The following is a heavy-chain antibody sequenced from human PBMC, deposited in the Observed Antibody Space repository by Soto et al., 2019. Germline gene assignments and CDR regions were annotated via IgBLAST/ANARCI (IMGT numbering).Heavy chain of an antibody. J-gene: IGHJ5*02. V-gene: IGHV1-8*01. CDR3: ARGKHCSGGSCYSRLSGWFDP. CDR2: MNPNSGNT. Sequence: QVQLVQSGAEVKKPGASVKVSCKASGYTFTSYDINWVRQATGQGLEWMGWMNPNSGNTGYAQKFQGRVTMTRNNSISSAYMELSSLRSEDTAVYYCARGKHCSGGSCYSRLSGWFDPWGQGTLVTVSS. D-gene: IGHD2-15*01. CDR1: GYTFTSYD.